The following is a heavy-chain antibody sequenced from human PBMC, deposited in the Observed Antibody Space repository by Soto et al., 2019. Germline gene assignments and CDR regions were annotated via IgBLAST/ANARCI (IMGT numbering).Heavy chain of an antibody. V-gene: IGHV3-21*01. Sequence: PGGSLRLSCAASGFTFSSYSMNWVRQAPGKGLEWVSSISSSSSYIYYADSVKGRFTISRDNAKNSLYLQMNSLRAEDTAVYYCARIMITFGGANFDYWGQGTLVTVYS. D-gene: IGHD3-16*01. CDR1: GFTFSSYS. J-gene: IGHJ4*02. CDR2: ISSSSSYI. CDR3: ARIMITFGGANFDY.